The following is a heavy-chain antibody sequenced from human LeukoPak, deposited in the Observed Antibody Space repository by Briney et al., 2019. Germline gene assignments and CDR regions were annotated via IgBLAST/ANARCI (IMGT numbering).Heavy chain of an antibody. CDR3: ARGGPLGYCSGGSCNGTLDP. CDR1: GGSFSGYY. D-gene: IGHD2-15*01. CDR2: INHSVST. Sequence: PSETLSLTCAVYGGSFSGYYRSWIRQPPGKGLEWIGEINHSVSTNYNPSLKSRVTISVDTSKNQFSLKLSSVTAADTAVYYCARGGPLGYCSGGSCNGTLDPWGQGTLVTVSS. V-gene: IGHV4-34*01. J-gene: IGHJ5*02.